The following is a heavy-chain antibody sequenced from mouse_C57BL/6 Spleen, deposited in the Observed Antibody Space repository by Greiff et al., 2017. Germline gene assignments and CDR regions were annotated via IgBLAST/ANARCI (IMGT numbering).Heavy chain of an antibody. CDR1: GVDFSRYW. CDR3: ARKGTAQAAYFDY. V-gene: IGHV4-1*01. J-gene: IGHJ2*01. Sequence: ATGGVDFSRYWMSWVRRAPGKGLEWIGEINPDSSTINYAPSLKDKFIISRDNAKNTLYLQMSKVRSEDTALYYCARKGTAQAAYFDYWGQGTTLTVSS. CDR2: INPDSSTI. D-gene: IGHD3-2*02.